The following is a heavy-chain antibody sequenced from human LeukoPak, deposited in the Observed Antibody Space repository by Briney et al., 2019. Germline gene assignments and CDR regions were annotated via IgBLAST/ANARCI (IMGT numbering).Heavy chain of an antibody. CDR2: IYASGST. D-gene: IGHD3-3*01. CDR1: GGSLSSGSDY. CDR3: ARDHYDFWSGPPYGFDY. V-gene: IGHV4-61*02. J-gene: IGHJ4*02. Sequence: PSETLSLTCTVSGGSLSSGSDYWSWIRQSAGKGLEWIGRIYASGSTNYNPSLKSQVTMSVDTSKNQFSLKLSSVTAADTAVYYCARDHYDFWSGPPYGFDYWGQGTLVTVSS.